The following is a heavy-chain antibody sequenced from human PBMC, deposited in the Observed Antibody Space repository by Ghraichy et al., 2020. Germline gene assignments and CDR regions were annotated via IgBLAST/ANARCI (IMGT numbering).Heavy chain of an antibody. CDR3: ASCPSRIAARPFDY. J-gene: IGHJ4*02. D-gene: IGHD6-6*01. CDR1: GGSISSSNW. Sequence: SETLSLTCAVSGGSISSSNWWSWVRQPPGKGLEWIGEIYHSGSTNYNPSLKSRVTISVDKSKNQFSLKLSSVTAADTAVYYCASCPSRIAARPFDYWGQGTLVTVSS. CDR2: IYHSGST. V-gene: IGHV4-4*02.